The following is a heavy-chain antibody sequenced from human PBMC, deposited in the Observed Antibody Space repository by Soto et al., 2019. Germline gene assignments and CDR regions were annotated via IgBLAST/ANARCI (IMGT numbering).Heavy chain of an antibody. CDR3: ATRRDGYNFDY. D-gene: IGHD5-12*01. J-gene: IGHJ4*02. V-gene: IGHV3-48*03. CDR1: GFTFSSYE. Sequence: PGGSLRLSCAASGFTFSSYEMNWVRQAPGKGLEWVSYISSSGSTIYYADSVKGRFTISRDNAKNSLYLQMNSLRAEDTAVYYCATRRDGYNFDYWGQGTLVTVSS. CDR2: ISSSGSTI.